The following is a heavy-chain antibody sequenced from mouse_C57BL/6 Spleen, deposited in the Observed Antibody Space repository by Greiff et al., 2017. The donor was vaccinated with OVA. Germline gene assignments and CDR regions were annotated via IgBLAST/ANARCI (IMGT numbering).Heavy chain of an antibody. Sequence: VQLQQSGAELVMPGASVKLSCKASGYTFTSYWMHWVKQRPGQGLEWIGEIDPSDSYTNYNQKFKGKSTLTVDKSSSTAYMQLSSLTSEDSAVYYCARAIDSSGYGYAMDYWGQGTSVTVSS. J-gene: IGHJ4*01. CDR2: IDPSDSYT. V-gene: IGHV1-69*01. CDR3: ARAIDSSGYGYAMDY. D-gene: IGHD3-2*02. CDR1: GYTFTSYW.